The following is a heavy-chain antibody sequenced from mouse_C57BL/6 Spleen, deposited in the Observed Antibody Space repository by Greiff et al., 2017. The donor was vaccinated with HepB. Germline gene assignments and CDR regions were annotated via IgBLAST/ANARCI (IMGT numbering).Heavy chain of an antibody. V-gene: IGHV5-9-1*02. D-gene: IGHD2-3*01. CDR1: GFTFSSYA. CDR2: ISSGGDYI. CDR3: TRAPYDGYLYFDY. J-gene: IGHJ2*01. Sequence: EVMLVESGEGLVKPGGSLKLSCAASGFTFSSYAMSWVRQTPEKRLEWVAYISSGGDYIYYADTVKGRFTISRDNARNTLYLQMSSLKSEDTAMYYCTRAPYDGYLYFDYWGQGTTLTVSS.